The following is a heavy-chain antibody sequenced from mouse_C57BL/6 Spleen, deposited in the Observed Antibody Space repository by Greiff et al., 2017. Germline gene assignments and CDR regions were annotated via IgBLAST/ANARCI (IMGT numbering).Heavy chain of an antibody. J-gene: IGHJ1*03. CDR3: ARIVITTVVARGYFDV. D-gene: IGHD1-1*01. CDR1: GFNIKNTY. CDR2: IDPANGNT. Sequence: EVQLQQSVAELVRPGASVKLSCTASGFNIKNTYMHWVKQRPEQGLEWIGRIDPANGNTKYAPKFQGKATITADTSSNTAYLQLSSLTSEDTAIYYCARIVITTVVARGYFDVWGTGTTVTVSS. V-gene: IGHV14-3*01.